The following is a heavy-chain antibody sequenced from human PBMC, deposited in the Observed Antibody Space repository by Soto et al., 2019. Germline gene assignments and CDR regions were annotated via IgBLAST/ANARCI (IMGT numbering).Heavy chain of an antibody. CDR1: GFTLSEYY. CDR3: VGGLGASEHLDY. J-gene: IGHJ4*02. D-gene: IGHD3-16*01. V-gene: IGHV3-72*01. Sequence: EVQLVESGGGLVQPGGSLRLSCAASGFTLSEYYMDWVRQAPEKGLEWVGRSRNRASSYTTEYAASVKGRFIISRDDSRNSLYLQMNSLKTEDTAVYYCVGGLGASEHLDYWGQGTLVTVSS. CDR2: SRNRASSYTT.